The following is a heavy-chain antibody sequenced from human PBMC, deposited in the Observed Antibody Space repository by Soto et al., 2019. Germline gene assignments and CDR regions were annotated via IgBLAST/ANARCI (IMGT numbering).Heavy chain of an antibody. D-gene: IGHD2-15*01. CDR3: ARETTLGYCSGGSCSAGYYMDV. V-gene: IGHV4-59*01. J-gene: IGHJ6*03. Sequence: PSETLSLTCTVSGGSISSYYWSWIRQPPGKGLEWIGYIYYSGSTNYNPSLKSRVTISVDTSKNQFSLKLSSVTAADTAVYYCARETTLGYCSGGSCSAGYYMDVWGKGTTVTVSS. CDR1: GGSISSYY. CDR2: IYYSGST.